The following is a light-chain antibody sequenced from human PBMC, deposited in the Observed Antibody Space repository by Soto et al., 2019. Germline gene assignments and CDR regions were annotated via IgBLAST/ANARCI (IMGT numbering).Light chain of an antibody. CDR1: QSVNGNY. CDR3: QQYGSSFRYT. CDR2: SAS. V-gene: IGKV3-20*01. Sequence: EIVLTQSPGTLSLSPGERATLSCRASQSVNGNYLTWYQQKPGQAPRLLIYSASRRATGIPDRFSGSGSGTDSTLTISRLEPEDFAVYYCQQYGSSFRYTFGQGTKLEIK. J-gene: IGKJ2*01.